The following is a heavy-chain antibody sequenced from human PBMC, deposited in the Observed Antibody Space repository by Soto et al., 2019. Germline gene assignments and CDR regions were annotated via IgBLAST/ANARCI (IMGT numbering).Heavy chain of an antibody. CDR1: GYTFKSYQ. V-gene: IGHV1-69*13. CDR3: AVLVGATRDFDY. CDR2: IIPIFGTA. Sequence: ASVKVSCKASGYTFKSYQIYWVRQAPGQRLECMGGIIPIFGTANYAQKFQGRVTITADESTSTAYMELSSLRSEDTAVYYCAVLVGATRDFDYWGQGTLVTVSS. D-gene: IGHD1-26*01. J-gene: IGHJ4*02.